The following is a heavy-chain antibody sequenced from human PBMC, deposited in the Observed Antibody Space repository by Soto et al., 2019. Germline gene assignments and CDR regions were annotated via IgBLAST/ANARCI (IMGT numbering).Heavy chain of an antibody. V-gene: IGHV1-2*05. CDR1: GYPVTAYY. J-gene: IGHJ3*02. D-gene: IGHD3-3*01. Sequence: QLHLVQSGAVVKKPGASVTVSCSASGYPVTAYYMHWVRQAPGRGLEWMGGINPATGAAKYTQTFQGRVTMTRDTATSTVFIDLSGLTSVDTVVFYCARGGGVGVAGSAAFDMWGQGTLVTVSS. CDR2: INPATGAA. CDR3: ARGGGVGVAGSAAFDM.